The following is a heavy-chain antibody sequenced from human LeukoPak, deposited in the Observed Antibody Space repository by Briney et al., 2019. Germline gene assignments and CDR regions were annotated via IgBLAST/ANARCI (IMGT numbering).Heavy chain of an antibody. Sequence: GGSLRLSCAASGFTFSSYAMHWVRQAPGKGLEWVAVISYDGSNKYYADSVKGRFTISRDNAKNSLYLQMNSLRAEDTAVYYCARRGGSTSFGFDYWGQGTLVTVSS. CDR2: ISYDGSNK. J-gene: IGHJ4*02. CDR3: ARRGGSTSFGFDY. D-gene: IGHD2-2*01. V-gene: IGHV3-30-3*01. CDR1: GFTFSSYA.